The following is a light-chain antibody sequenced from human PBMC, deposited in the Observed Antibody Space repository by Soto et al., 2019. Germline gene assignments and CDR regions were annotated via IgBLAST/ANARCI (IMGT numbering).Light chain of an antibody. Sequence: EIVLTQSPGTLSLSQGERATLSCRASQSVSSGSLAWYQQNRGPAPRLLIQGASSRPTGIPNRFSDSASGTDFTLTISRLEPEDFAVYYCQQYGSSPRTFGQGTKVDIK. J-gene: IGKJ1*01. CDR1: QSVSSGS. CDR3: QQYGSSPRT. V-gene: IGKV3-20*01. CDR2: GAS.